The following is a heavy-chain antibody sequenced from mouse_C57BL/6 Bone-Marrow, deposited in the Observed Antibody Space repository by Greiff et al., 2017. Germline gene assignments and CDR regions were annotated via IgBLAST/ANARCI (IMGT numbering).Heavy chain of an antibody. V-gene: IGHV1-54*01. Sequence: VKLQESGAELVRPGTSVKVSCKASGYAFTNYLIEWVKQRPGQGLEWIGVINPGSGGTNYNEKFKGKATLTADKSSSTAYMQLSSLTSEDSAVDFCARSKNWDSWFAYWGQGTLVTVSA. CDR1: GYAFTNYL. J-gene: IGHJ3*01. D-gene: IGHD4-1*01. CDR2: INPGSGGT. CDR3: ARSKNWDSWFAY.